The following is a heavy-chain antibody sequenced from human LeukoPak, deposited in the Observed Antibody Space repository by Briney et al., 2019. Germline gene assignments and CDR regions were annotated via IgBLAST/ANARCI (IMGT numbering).Heavy chain of an antibody. CDR2: IIPIFGTA. J-gene: IGHJ5*02. CDR1: GGTFSSYA. CDR3: ARGRSTMIVVVMTDWFDP. D-gene: IGHD3-22*01. Sequence: ASVKVSCKASGGTFSSYAISWVRQAPGQGLEWMGGIIPIFGTANYAQKFQGRVTITADESTSTAYMELSRLRSDDTAVYYCARGRSTMIVVVMTDWFDPWGQGTLVTVSS. V-gene: IGHV1-69*13.